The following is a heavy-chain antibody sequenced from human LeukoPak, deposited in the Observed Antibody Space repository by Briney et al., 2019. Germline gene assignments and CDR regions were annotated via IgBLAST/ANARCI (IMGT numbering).Heavy chain of an antibody. CDR3: ARDGGYCSGGSCYSYYSDY. J-gene: IGHJ4*02. Sequence: ASVKVSCKASGYTFTAFYMHWVRQAPGQGLEWMGRINPNSGGTKYAQKLQGRVTMTTDTSTSTAYMELRSLRSDDTAVYYCARDGGYCSGGSCYSYYSDYWGQGTLVTVSS. D-gene: IGHD2-15*01. V-gene: IGHV1-2*06. CDR2: INPNSGGT. CDR1: GYTFTAFY.